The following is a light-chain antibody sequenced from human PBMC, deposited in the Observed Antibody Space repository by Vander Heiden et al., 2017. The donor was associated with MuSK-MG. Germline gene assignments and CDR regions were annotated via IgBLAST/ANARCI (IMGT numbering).Light chain of an antibody. Sequence: QSALTHPASESGSPAPSITISCTGTRRDVGSYNLFSWYPPPPGHAPNLLIYGARKRPEGLSNCFSGSKYGNTASLTIDGLEEEDEADYYGCSYAGSSTVVFGGGTKRTVL. CDR3: CSYAGSSTVV. CDR2: GAR. CDR1: RRDVGSYNL. J-gene: IGLJ2*01. V-gene: IGLV2-23*01.